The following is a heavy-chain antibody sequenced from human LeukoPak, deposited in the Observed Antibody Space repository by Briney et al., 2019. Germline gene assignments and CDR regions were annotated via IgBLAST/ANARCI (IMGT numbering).Heavy chain of an antibody. D-gene: IGHD3-16*01. Sequence: PSETLSLTCTVSGNSISSGDNYWSWIRQPAGKGLEWIGRIYTSGSTNYNPSLKSRVTISVDTSKNQFSLKLTSVTAADTAVYYCARGPLIGPIDYWGQGTLVTVSS. J-gene: IGHJ4*02. CDR2: IYTSGST. V-gene: IGHV4-61*02. CDR1: GNSISSGDNY. CDR3: ARGPLIGPIDY.